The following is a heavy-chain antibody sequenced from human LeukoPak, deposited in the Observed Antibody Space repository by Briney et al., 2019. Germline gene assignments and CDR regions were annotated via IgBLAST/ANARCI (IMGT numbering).Heavy chain of an antibody. Sequence: PSETLSLTCAVYGGSFSGYYWSWIRQPPGKGLEWIGEINHSGSTNYNPSLKSRVTISVDTSKNQFSLKLSSVTAADTAVYYCARRPYYGSSQGFDYWGQGTLVTVSS. J-gene: IGHJ4*02. CDR3: ARRPYYGSSQGFDY. D-gene: IGHD3-10*01. CDR1: GGSFSGYY. V-gene: IGHV4-34*01. CDR2: INHSGST.